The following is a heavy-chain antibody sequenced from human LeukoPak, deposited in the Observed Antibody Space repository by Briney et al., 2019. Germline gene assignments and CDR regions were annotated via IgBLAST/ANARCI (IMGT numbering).Heavy chain of an antibody. V-gene: IGHV4-34*01. J-gene: IGHJ5*02. D-gene: IGHD3-10*01. CDR3: ARANYYGSGRRFGP. CDR2: INHSGST. Sequence: SETLSLTCAVYGGSFSGYYWSWIRQPPGKGLEWIGEINHSGSTNYNPSLKSRVTISVDTSKNQFSLKLSSVTAADTAVYYCARANYYGSGRRFGPWGQGTLVTVSS. CDR1: GGSFSGYY.